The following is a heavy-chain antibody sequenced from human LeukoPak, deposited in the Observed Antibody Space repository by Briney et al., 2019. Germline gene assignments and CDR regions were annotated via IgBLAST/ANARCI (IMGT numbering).Heavy chain of an antibody. V-gene: IGHV3-53*04. CDR3: AREASGYYYDSSGYYYSGAFDI. CDR2: IYSGGST. Sequence: GGSLRLSCAASGFTVSSNYMSWVRQAPGKGLEWGSVIYSGGSTYYADSVKGRFTISRHNSKNTLYLQMNSLRAEDTAVYYCAREASGYYYDSSGYYYSGAFDIWGQGTMVTVSS. CDR1: GFTVSSNY. D-gene: IGHD3-22*01. J-gene: IGHJ3*02.